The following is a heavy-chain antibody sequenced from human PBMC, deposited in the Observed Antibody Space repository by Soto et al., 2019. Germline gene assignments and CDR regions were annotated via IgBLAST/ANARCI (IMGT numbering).Heavy chain of an antibody. J-gene: IGHJ4*02. D-gene: IGHD2-15*01. CDR3: AKWVEIVVAAAHFDY. Sequence: GGSLRLSCAASGFTFSSYAMSWVRQAPGKGLEWVSAISGSGGSTYYADSVKGRFTISRDNSKNTLYLQMNSLRAEDTAVYYCAKWVEIVVAAAHFDYWGQGTLVTVPQ. V-gene: IGHV3-23*01. CDR2: ISGSGGST. CDR1: GFTFSSYA.